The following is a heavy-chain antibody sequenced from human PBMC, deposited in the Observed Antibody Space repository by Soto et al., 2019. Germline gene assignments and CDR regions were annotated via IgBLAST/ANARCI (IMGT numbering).Heavy chain of an antibody. J-gene: IGHJ4*02. CDR2: ISGDGSQT. V-gene: IGHV3-74*01. CDR1: GFTFNTYW. D-gene: IGHD3-22*01. Sequence: EVQLVESGGGLVQPGGSLRLSCAASGFTFNTYWMHWVRQAPGKGPVWVSRISGDGSQTRYADSVQGRFTISRDNPKNTLFLQMNSPRAEDTAVYYCVRGYFYDNAGPYFDYWGQGTLVTVSS. CDR3: VRGYFYDNAGPYFDY.